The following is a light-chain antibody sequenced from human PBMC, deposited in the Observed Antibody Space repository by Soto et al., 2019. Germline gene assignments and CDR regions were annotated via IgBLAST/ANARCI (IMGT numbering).Light chain of an antibody. CDR1: SSNIGAGYD. Sequence: QSVLTQPPSVSGAPGQRVTISCTGSSSNIGAGYDVHWYQQLPGTAPKLLIYGNSKRPSGVPDRFSGSKSGTSASLAITGLQAEDEADYYCQSYDSSLSGSVFRGGTKVTVL. CDR3: QSYDSSLSGSV. J-gene: IGLJ2*01. CDR2: GNS. V-gene: IGLV1-40*01.